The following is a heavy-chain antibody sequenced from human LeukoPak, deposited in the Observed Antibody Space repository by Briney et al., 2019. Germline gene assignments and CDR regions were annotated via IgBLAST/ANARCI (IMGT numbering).Heavy chain of an antibody. Sequence: VGSLRLSCAAPGFSFSSYWMYSVRPVLGTGLMWVSRIKTDGSITSYAETVKGRFTISRDTAQKTLYLHKNSLRVEDTAVYYCARDFMYSITGAGCWGQGTLFTVSS. CDR3: ARDFMYSITGAGC. CDR2: IKTDGSIT. CDR1: GFSFSSYW. V-gene: IGHV3-74*01. J-gene: IGHJ4*02. D-gene: IGHD6-13*01.